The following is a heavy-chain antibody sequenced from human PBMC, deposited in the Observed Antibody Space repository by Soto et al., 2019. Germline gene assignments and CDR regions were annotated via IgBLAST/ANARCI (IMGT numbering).Heavy chain of an antibody. CDR1: GGSISSYY. Sequence: PSATLSLTCTVTGGSISSYYWSWIPQPPGQGLEWIGYIYYSGSTNYNPSLKSRVTISVDTSKNQFSLKLSSVTAADTAVYYCARDGYSYGYNYYYGMDVWGQGTTVTVSS. CDR3: ARDGYSYGYNYYYGMDV. J-gene: IGHJ6*02. D-gene: IGHD5-18*01. CDR2: IYYSGST. V-gene: IGHV4-59*01.